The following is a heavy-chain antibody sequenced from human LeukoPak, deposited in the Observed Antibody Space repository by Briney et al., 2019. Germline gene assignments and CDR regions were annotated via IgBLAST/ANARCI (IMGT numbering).Heavy chain of an antibody. CDR1: GFTFSDYY. Sequence: GGSLRLSCAASGFTFSDYYMTWIRQAPGKGLEWVAYNNGDGSTKYFADSVKGRFTISRDNAKNSLFLQMNSLRAEDTAVYYCARNLYYASGSYYFGYWGQGTLVTVSS. J-gene: IGHJ4*02. CDR3: ARNLYYASGSYYFGY. D-gene: IGHD3-10*01. CDR2: NNGDGSTK. V-gene: IGHV3-11*01.